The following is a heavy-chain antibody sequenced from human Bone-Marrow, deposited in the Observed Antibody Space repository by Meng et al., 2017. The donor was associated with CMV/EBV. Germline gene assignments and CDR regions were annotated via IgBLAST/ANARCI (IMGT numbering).Heavy chain of an antibody. Sequence: SQTLSLTCAVHGGSFSGYYWSWIRQPPGKGLEWIGEINHSGSTNYNPSLKSRVTISVDTSKNQFSLKLSSVTAADMAVYYCARGVGAYHNYYYGMDVWGQGTTVTVSS. J-gene: IGHJ6*02. V-gene: IGHV4-34*01. CDR1: GGSFSGYY. D-gene: IGHD1-26*01. CDR3: ARGVGAYHNYYYGMDV. CDR2: INHSGST.